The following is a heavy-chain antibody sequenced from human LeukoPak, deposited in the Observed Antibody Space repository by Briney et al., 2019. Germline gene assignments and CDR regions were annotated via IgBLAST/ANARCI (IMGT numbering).Heavy chain of an antibody. J-gene: IGHJ4*02. D-gene: IGHD6-6*01. Sequence: SETLSLTCTVSGNSISSGDNYWSWIRQPAGKGLEWIGEINHSGSTNYNPSLKSRVTISVDTSKNQFSLKLSSVTAADTAVYYCAGGTEYSSSSFYGYWGQGTLVTVSS. CDR2: INHSGST. V-gene: IGHV4-61*10. CDR1: GNSISSGDNY. CDR3: AGGTEYSSSSFYGY.